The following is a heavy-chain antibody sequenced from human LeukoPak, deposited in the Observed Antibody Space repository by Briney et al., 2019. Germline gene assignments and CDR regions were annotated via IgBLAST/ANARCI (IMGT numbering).Heavy chain of an antibody. CDR1: EFVFSSYE. CDR2: ITNSGGTI. D-gene: IGHD1-1*01. Sequence: PGGSLRLSCVASEFVFSSYEMNWVRQAPGKGLEWVSYITNSGGTIHYADSVKGRFTISRDRSKNTLYLQMNSLRAEDTAVYYCATTGGYWTGIYDRWGQGTLVTVSS. CDR3: ATTGGYWTGIYDR. V-gene: IGHV3-48*03. J-gene: IGHJ5*02.